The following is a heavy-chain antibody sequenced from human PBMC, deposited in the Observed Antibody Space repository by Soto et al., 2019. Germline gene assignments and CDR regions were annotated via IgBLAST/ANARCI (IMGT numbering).Heavy chain of an antibody. Sequence: ASVKVSCKASGYTFTCYGISWVRQAPGQGLEWMGWISAYNGNTNYAQKLQGRVTMTTDTSTSTAYMELRSLRSDDTAVYYCARDPLLYSSSTGGDAFDIWGQGTMVTVSS. CDR1: GYTFTCYG. CDR3: ARDPLLYSSSTGGDAFDI. D-gene: IGHD6-6*01. J-gene: IGHJ3*02. CDR2: ISAYNGNT. V-gene: IGHV1-18*01.